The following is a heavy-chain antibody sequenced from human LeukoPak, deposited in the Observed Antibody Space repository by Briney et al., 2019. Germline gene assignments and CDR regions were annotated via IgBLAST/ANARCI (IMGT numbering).Heavy chain of an antibody. V-gene: IGHV3-33*06. D-gene: IGHD6-13*01. CDR3: AKSRGYSSSGYDY. J-gene: IGHJ4*02. CDR1: GFTFSSYG. CDR2: IWYDGSNK. Sequence: GRSLRLSCAASGFTFSSYGMHWVRQAPGKGLEWVAVIWYDGSNKYYADSVKGRFSISRDNSKNTLYLQMNSLRAEDTALYYCAKSRGYSSSGYDYWGRGTLVTVS.